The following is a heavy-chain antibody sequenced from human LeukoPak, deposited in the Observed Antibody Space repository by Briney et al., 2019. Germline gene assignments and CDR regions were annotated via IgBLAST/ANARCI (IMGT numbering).Heavy chain of an antibody. CDR3: AELGITMIGGV. V-gene: IGHV3-23*01. CDR2: IRRSGENT. CDR1: GFTFSSYD. J-gene: IGHJ6*04. D-gene: IGHD3-10*02. Sequence: GGALRLSCAASGFTFSSYDMSWVRQAPGRGLEWVSSIRRSGENTYYGDAVKGRFTISRDNSQNTLYLQMNSLRAEDTAVYYCAELGITMIGGVWGKGTTVTISS.